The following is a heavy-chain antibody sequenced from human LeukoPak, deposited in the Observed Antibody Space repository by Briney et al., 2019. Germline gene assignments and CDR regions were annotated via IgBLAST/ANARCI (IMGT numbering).Heavy chain of an antibody. Sequence: GGSLRLSCAASGFTFSSYAVSWGRQAPGKGLEWVPPISYSGTNTFYADSVKGRFTISRDNSKNTLFLIMNSMRADDTAIYYCAKARGNSGTYLDYWGQGTLVTVSS. CDR3: AKARGNSGTYLDY. CDR1: GFTFSSYA. V-gene: IGHV3-23*01. D-gene: IGHD1-26*01. J-gene: IGHJ4*02. CDR2: ISYSGTNT.